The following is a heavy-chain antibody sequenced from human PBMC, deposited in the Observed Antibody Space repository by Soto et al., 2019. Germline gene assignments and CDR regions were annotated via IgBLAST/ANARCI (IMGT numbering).Heavy chain of an antibody. V-gene: IGHV3-23*01. Sequence: GGSLRLSCAASGFTFSSYAMSWVRQAPGKGLEWVSAISGSGGSTYYADSVKGRFTISRDNSKNTLYLQMNSLRAEDTAVYYCAKRGYDSSGYPWAFDYWGQGTLVTVS. J-gene: IGHJ4*02. CDR3: AKRGYDSSGYPWAFDY. CDR1: GFTFSSYA. D-gene: IGHD3-22*01. CDR2: ISGSGGST.